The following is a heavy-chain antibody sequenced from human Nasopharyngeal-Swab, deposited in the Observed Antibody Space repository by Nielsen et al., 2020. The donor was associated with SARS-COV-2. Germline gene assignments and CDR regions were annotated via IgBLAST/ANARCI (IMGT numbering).Heavy chain of an antibody. Sequence: SETLSLTCTVSGDSIAYSTFYWGWIRQPPGKGPEWIGIFHYNGNTYQNPSLKSRLTISVDKSKNQFTLQLSSVTAADTAVYYCVRSSSWYYFDYWAQGTQVTVSS. CDR2: FHYNGNT. J-gene: IGHJ4*02. D-gene: IGHD6-13*01. V-gene: IGHV4-39*01. CDR1: GDSIAYSTFY. CDR3: VRSSSWYYFDY.